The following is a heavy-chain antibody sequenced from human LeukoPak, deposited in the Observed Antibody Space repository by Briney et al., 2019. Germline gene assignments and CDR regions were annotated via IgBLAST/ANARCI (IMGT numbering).Heavy chain of an antibody. J-gene: IGHJ4*02. D-gene: IGHD6-13*01. Sequence: GGSLRLSCAASGFTFSSYGMHWVRQAPGKGLEWVAFIRYDGSNKYYADSVKGRFTISRDNSKNTLYLQMNSLRAEDTAVYYCAKDRAAAGTSLFDYWGQGTLVTVSS. CDR3: AKDRAAAGTSLFDY. CDR2: IRYDGSNK. V-gene: IGHV3-30*02. CDR1: GFTFSSYG.